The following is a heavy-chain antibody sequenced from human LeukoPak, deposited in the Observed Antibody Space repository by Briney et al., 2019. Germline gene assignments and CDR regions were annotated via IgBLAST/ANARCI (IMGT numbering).Heavy chain of an antibody. J-gene: IGHJ6*02. CDR3: GTDSGSHYYGMDV. Sequence: GASVKVSCEASGYTFTGYYMHWVRQAPGQGLEWMGWINPNSGGTHYAQNFQGRVTMTRDTSISTAYMGLNSLRSDDTAVYYCGTDSGSHYYGMDVWGQGTTVTVSS. CDR2: INPNSGGT. V-gene: IGHV1-2*02. CDR1: GYTFTGYY. D-gene: IGHD1-26*01.